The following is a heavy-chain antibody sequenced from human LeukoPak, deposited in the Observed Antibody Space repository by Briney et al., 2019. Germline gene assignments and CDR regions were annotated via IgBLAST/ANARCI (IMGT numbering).Heavy chain of an antibody. CDR3: AKDLTTVTTHYYYYYMDV. D-gene: IGHD4-17*01. Sequence: GGSLRLSCAASGFTFRSYWMHWVRQAPGKGLVWVSRINIDGSSGSYADSVKGRFTISRDNSKNTLYLQMNSLRAEDTAVYYCAKDLTTVTTHYYYYYMDVWGKGTTVTVSS. CDR1: GFTFRSYW. J-gene: IGHJ6*03. CDR2: INIDGSSG. V-gene: IGHV3-74*01.